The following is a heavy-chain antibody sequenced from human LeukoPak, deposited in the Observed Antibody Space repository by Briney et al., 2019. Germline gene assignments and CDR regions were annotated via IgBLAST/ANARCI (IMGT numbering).Heavy chain of an antibody. CDR3: AKRGTGSEKTQWLVPGLDY. D-gene: IGHD6-19*01. CDR1: GFTFSSYA. Sequence: PGGSLRLSCAVSGFTFSSYAMRWVRQAPGKGLEWVSAISGSGGSTYYADSVKGRFTISRDNSKNTLYLQMNSLRAEDTAVYYCAKRGTGSEKTQWLVPGLDYWGQGTLVTVSS. V-gene: IGHV3-23*01. J-gene: IGHJ4*02. CDR2: ISGSGGST.